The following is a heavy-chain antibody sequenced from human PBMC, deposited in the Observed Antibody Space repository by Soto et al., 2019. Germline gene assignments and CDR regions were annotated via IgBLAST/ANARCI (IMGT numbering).Heavy chain of an antibody. CDR3: STRAYDTNGYYRFDP. Sequence: PSETLSLTCAVYGGSFSGHSWTWIRQSPGKGLEWIGDINHSGRVNYSPSLKSRVTISLDTSKHQLSLTLSAVTAADTAMYYCSTRAYDTNGYYRFDPWGQGTLVTVSS. J-gene: IGHJ5*01. CDR1: GGSFSGHS. V-gene: IGHV4-34*01. D-gene: IGHD3-22*01. CDR2: INHSGRV.